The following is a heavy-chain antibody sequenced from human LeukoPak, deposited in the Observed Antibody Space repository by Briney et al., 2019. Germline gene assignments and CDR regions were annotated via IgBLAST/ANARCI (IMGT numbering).Heavy chain of an antibody. CDR1: GFTFSSYG. D-gene: IGHD6-13*01. Sequence: PGGTLRLSCAATGFTFSSYGMNWVRQAPGKGLEWVSIIIGSGDSTYYADSVKGRFTISRDNSKKTLYLQMNSLRAEDTAVYYCARDGDIAYSRSYYFDYRGQGTLVTVSS. V-gene: IGHV3-23*01. CDR2: IIGSGDST. J-gene: IGHJ4*02. CDR3: ARDGDIAYSRSYYFDY.